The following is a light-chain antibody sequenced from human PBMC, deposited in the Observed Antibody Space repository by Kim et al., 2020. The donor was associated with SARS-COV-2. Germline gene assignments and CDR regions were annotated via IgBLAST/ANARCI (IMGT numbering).Light chain of an antibody. J-gene: IGKJ2*01. V-gene: IGKV3-15*01. CDR3: QQYNNWPPYT. CDR1: QSVSSN. CDR2: GAS. Sequence: VSPGERATLSCMASQSVSSNLAWYQQKPGQAPRLLIYGASTRATGIPARFSGSWSGTEFTLTISSLQSEDFAFYYCQQYNNWPPYTFGQGNKLEI.